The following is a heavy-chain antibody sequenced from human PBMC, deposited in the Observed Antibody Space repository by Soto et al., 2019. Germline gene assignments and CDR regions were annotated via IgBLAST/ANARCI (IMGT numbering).Heavy chain of an antibody. Sequence: QVQLQESGPGLVKPSQTLSLTCTVSGGSISSGGYYWSWIRQHPGKGLEWIGYIYYSGSTYSNPSLKSRVTISVDTSKNQFSLKLSSVTAADTAVYYCARVAVDIVVVPAAPNWFDPWGQGTLVTVSS. CDR3: ARVAVDIVVVPAAPNWFDP. CDR1: GGSISSGGYY. V-gene: IGHV4-31*03. CDR2: IYYSGST. J-gene: IGHJ5*02. D-gene: IGHD2-2*01.